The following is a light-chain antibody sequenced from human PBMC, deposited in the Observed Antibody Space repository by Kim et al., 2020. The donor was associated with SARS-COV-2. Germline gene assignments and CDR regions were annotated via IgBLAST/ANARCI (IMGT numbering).Light chain of an antibody. CDR3: QVWDSSPVI. CDR2: RVG. Sequence: VALGQTARMTCGVNNSGSKNVLWYQQKPGHAPVVVICRVGDRPSGIPERFSGSNSGNTATLTISRAQAGDEADYYCQVWDSSPVIFGGGTQLTVL. J-gene: IGLJ2*01. CDR1: NSGSKN. V-gene: IGLV3-9*01.